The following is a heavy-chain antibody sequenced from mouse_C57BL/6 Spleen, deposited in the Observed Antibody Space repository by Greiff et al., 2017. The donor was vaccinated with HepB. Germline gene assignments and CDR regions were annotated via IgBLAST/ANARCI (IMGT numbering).Heavy chain of an antibody. CDR1: GYTFTSYW. CDR2: IDPSDSYT. V-gene: IGHV1-50*01. J-gene: IGHJ3*01. CDR3: SRRGIYYDYDPFAY. Sequence: LQQPGAELVKPGASVKLSCKASGYTFTSYWMQWVKQRPGQGLEWIGEIDPSDSYTNYNQKFKGKATLTVDTSSSTAYMQLSSLTSEDSAVYYCSRRGIYYDYDPFAYWGQGTLVTVSA. D-gene: IGHD2-4*01.